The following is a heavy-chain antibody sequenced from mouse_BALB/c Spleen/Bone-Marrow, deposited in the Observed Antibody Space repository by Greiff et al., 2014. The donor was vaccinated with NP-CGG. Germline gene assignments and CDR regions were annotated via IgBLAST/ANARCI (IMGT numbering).Heavy chain of an antibody. J-gene: IGHJ1*01. CDR1: GFNIKDTF. CDR3: TKPSFYYGSSYWYFDV. Sequence: VQLKESGAELVKPGASVKLSCTASGFNIKDTFMHWVKQRPEQGLEWIGRIDPANGDTKYDPKFQGKATITADTSSNTAYLQLSSLTSEDTAVYYCTKPSFYYGSSYWYFDVWGAGTRSPSPQ. D-gene: IGHD1-1*01. CDR2: IDPANGDT. V-gene: IGHV14-3*02.